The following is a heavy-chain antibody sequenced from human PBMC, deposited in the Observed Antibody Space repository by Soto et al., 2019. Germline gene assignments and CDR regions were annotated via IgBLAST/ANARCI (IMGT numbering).Heavy chain of an antibody. D-gene: IGHD1-26*01. V-gene: IGHV4-34*01. CDR3: ARGVVGATSAGLFDY. Sequence: QVQLQQWGAGLLKPSETLSLTCAVYGGSFSGYDWGWIRQPPGKGLEWIGEINHSGSTNYNPSLKSRVTMSVDTSKKQFSRKLNSVTAADTAVYYCARGVVGATSAGLFDYWGQGTLVIVSS. J-gene: IGHJ4*02. CDR1: GGSFSGYD. CDR2: INHSGST.